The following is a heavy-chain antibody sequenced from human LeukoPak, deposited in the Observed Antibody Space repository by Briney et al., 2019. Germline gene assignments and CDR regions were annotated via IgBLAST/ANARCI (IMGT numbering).Heavy chain of an antibody. D-gene: IGHD3-22*01. Sequence: GGSLRLSCAASGFTFSSYGMHWVRQAPGKGLEWVAVIWYDGSNKYYADSVKGRFTISRDNSKNTLYLQMNSLRAEDTAVYYCARDLYDSSGYYFSYYYYYYMDVWGKRTTVTVSS. CDR3: ARDLYDSSGYYFSYYYYYYMDV. J-gene: IGHJ6*03. V-gene: IGHV3-33*01. CDR1: GFTFSSYG. CDR2: IWYDGSNK.